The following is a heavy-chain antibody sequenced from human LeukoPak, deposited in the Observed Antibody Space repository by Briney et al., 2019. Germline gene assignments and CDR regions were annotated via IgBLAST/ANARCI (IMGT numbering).Heavy chain of an antibody. V-gene: IGHV3-33*01. Sequence: PGRSLRLSCAASGFTFSSYGMHWVSQAPGKGMEWVAVIWYDGSNKYYADSVKGRFTISRDNSKNTLYLQMNSLRAEDTAVYYCARESGSSWYINWGQGTLVSVSS. CDR2: IWYDGSNK. CDR3: ARESGSSWYIN. D-gene: IGHD6-13*01. J-gene: IGHJ4*02. CDR1: GFTFSSYG.